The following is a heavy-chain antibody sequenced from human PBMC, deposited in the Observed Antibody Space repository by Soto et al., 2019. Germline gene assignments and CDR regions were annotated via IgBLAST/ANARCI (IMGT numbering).Heavy chain of an antibody. CDR2: IYYSGST. J-gene: IGHJ4*02. CDR1: GGSISSSSYY. D-gene: IGHD6-19*01. V-gene: IGHV4-39*01. CDR3: AISPGGIAVAVFDY. Sequence: SETLSLTCTVSGGSISSSSYYWGWIRQPPGKGLEWIGSIYYSGSTYYNPSLKSRVTISVDTSKNQFSLKLSSVTAADTAVYYCAISPGGIAVAVFDYWGQGTLVTVSS.